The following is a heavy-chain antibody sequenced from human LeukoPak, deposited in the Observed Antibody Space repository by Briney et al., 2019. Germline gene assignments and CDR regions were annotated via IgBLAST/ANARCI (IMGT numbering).Heavy chain of an antibody. CDR2: ISWGGGST. Sequence: GGSLRLSCAASGFTFDDYAMHWVRQAPGKGLEWVSLISWGGGSTYYAGSVKGRFTISKDNSKNSLYLHMNSLRAEDTALYYCAKDRSGNSYGHFDYWGQGTLVTVSS. V-gene: IGHV3-43D*04. J-gene: IGHJ4*02. CDR3: AKDRSGNSYGHFDY. D-gene: IGHD3-10*01. CDR1: GFTFDDYA.